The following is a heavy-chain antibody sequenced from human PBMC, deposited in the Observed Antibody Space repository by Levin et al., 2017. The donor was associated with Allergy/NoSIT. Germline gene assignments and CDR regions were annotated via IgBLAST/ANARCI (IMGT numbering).Heavy chain of an antibody. CDR3: ARDGGWPPLYGYFDL. CDR2: INHSGST. Sequence: GSLRLSCAVYGGSFSGYYWSWIRQPPGKGLEWIGEINHSGSTNYNPSLKSRVTISVDTSKNQFSLKLSSVTAADTAVYYCARDGGWPPLYGYFDLWGRGTLVTVSS. J-gene: IGHJ2*01. CDR1: GGSFSGYY. D-gene: IGHD6-19*01. V-gene: IGHV4-34*01.